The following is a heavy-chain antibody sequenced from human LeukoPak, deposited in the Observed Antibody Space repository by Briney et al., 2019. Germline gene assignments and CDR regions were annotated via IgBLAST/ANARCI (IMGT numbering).Heavy chain of an antibody. V-gene: IGHV3-7*05. Sequence: PGGSLRLSCAASGFTFSSYWMSWVRQAPGKGLEWVANIKQDGSEKYYVDSVKGRFTISRDNAKNSLYLQMDSLRAEDTAVYYCARDLSYSSSSGGSFDYWGQGTLVTVSS. CDR1: GFTFSSYW. J-gene: IGHJ4*02. CDR3: ARDLSYSSSSGGSFDY. CDR2: IKQDGSEK. D-gene: IGHD6-6*01.